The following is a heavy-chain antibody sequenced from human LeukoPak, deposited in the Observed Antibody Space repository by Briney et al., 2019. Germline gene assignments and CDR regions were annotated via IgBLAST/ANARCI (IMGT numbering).Heavy chain of an antibody. Sequence: SVKVSCKASGGTFSSYAISWVRQAPGQGLEWMGGIIPIFGTANYAQKFQGRVTITADESTSTAYMELSSLRSEDTAVYYCARVVGNCSGGSCYSALFDHWGQGTLVTVSS. J-gene: IGHJ4*02. D-gene: IGHD2-15*01. CDR1: GGTFSSYA. CDR3: ARVVGNCSGGSCYSALFDH. CDR2: IIPIFGTA. V-gene: IGHV1-69*13.